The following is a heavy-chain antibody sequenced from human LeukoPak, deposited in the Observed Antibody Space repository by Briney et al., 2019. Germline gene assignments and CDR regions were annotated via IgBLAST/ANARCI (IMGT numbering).Heavy chain of an antibody. J-gene: IGHJ4*02. V-gene: IGHV3-74*01. Sequence: GGSLRLSCAASGFTFSSYAMSWVRQAPGKGLVWVSRINTDGTSTTYADSVKGRFTISRDNAKNTLYLQMNSLRAEDTAVYYCTRRTSVLPFDYWGQGALVTVSS. D-gene: IGHD2-8*01. CDR1: GFTFSSYA. CDR3: TRRTSVLPFDY. CDR2: INTDGTST.